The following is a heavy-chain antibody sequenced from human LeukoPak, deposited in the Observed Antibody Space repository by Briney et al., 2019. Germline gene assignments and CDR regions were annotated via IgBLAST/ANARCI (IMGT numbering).Heavy chain of an antibody. CDR3: ARLYCGGDCYSSPHYYYYMDV. V-gene: IGHV4-30-4*08. Sequence: SETLSLTCTVSGGSISSGDYYWSWIRQPPGKGLEWIGYIYYSGSTYYNPSLKSRVTISVDTSKNQFSLKLSSVTAADTAVYYCARLYCGGDCYSSPHYYYYMDVWGKGTTVTVSS. D-gene: IGHD2-21*01. CDR1: GGSISSGDYY. CDR2: IYYSGST. J-gene: IGHJ6*03.